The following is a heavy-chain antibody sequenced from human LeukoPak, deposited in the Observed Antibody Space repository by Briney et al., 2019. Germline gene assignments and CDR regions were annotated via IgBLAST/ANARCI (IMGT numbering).Heavy chain of an antibody. V-gene: IGHV3-33*01. Sequence: GGSLRLSCAASGFTFSSYGMHWVRQAPGKGLEWVAVIWYDGSNKYYADSVKGRFTISRDNSKNTLYLQMNSLRAEDTAVYYCARAFRRYDILTDYSYWGQGTLVTVSS. CDR3: ARAFRRYDILTDYSY. CDR2: IWYDGSNK. CDR1: GFTFSSYG. D-gene: IGHD3-9*01. J-gene: IGHJ4*02.